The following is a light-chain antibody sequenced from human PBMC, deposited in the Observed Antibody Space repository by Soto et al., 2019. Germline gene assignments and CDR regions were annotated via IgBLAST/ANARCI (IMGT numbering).Light chain of an antibody. CDR3: QQYGSSYPWT. Sequence: EILLSQSPGTLSLSTGERATLSCRASQSVSSNYLAWYQQKPGQAPRLLIYGASSRATGIPDRFSGSGSGTDFTLTIRRLEPEDFAVYNCQQYGSSYPWTFGQGTKVDIK. V-gene: IGKV3-20*01. CDR2: GAS. J-gene: IGKJ1*01. CDR1: QSVSSNY.